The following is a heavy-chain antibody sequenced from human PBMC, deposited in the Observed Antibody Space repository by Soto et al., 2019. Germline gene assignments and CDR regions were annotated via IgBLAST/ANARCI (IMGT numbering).Heavy chain of an antibody. CDR1: GGSISSSSYY. Sequence: QLQLQESGPGLAKPSETLSLTCTVSGGSISSSSYYWGWIRQPPGKGLEWIGSIYYSGSTYYNPSLKSRVTISVDTSKNQFSLKLSSVTAADTAVYYCARHPRQQLIGWFDPWGQGTLVTVSS. J-gene: IGHJ5*02. D-gene: IGHD6-13*01. CDR3: ARHPRQQLIGWFDP. CDR2: IYYSGST. V-gene: IGHV4-39*01.